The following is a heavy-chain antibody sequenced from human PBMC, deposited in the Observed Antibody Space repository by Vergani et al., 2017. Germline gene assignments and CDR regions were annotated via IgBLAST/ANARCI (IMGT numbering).Heavy chain of an antibody. D-gene: IGHD2-2*01. CDR3: ARAVVGDAFDI. V-gene: IGHV3-7*01. Sequence: EVQLVESGGGLVQPGGSLRLSCAASGFTFSSYWMSWVRQAPGKGLEWVANIKQDGSEKYYVDSVKGRFTISRDNAKNSLYLQMNSLRADDTAVYYCARAVVGDAFDIWGQGTMVTVSS. CDR1: GFTFSSYW. J-gene: IGHJ3*02. CDR2: IKQDGSEK.